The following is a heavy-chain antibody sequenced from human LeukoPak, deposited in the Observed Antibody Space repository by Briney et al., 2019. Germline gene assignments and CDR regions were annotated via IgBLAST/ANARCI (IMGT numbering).Heavy chain of an antibody. V-gene: IGHV4-30-4*01. CDR2: IYYSGST. CDR3: ARELPVVATMPYYYMDV. Sequence: SETLSLTCTVSGGSISSGDYYWSWIRQPPGKGLEWIGYIYYSGSTYYNPSLKSRVTISVDRSKNQFSLKLSSVTAADTAVYYCARELPVVATMPYYYMDVWGKGTTVTVSS. J-gene: IGHJ6*03. D-gene: IGHD5-12*01. CDR1: GGSISSGDYY.